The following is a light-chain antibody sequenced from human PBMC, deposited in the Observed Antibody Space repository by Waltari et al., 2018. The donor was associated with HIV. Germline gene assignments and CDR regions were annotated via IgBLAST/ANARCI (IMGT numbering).Light chain of an antibody. CDR3: CSDAGSYTYV. Sequence: QSALTQPPTVSGSPGQSVTIPCTGTSSDVGGYNYVAWYQQHPGKAPTLVIYDVSKRPSRVPDRFSGSKSANTASLTISGLQAEDEADYYCCSDAGSYTYVFGTGTKVTVL. CDR2: DVS. V-gene: IGLV2-11*01. CDR1: SSDVGGYNY. J-gene: IGLJ1*01.